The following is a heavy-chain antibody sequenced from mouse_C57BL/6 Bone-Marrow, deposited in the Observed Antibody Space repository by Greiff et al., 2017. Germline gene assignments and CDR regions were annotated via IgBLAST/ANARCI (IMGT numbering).Heavy chain of an antibody. CDR2: IYPGDGDT. D-gene: IGHD1-1*01. CDR1: GYAFSSSW. Sequence: QVQLKESGPELVKPGASVKISCKASGYAFSSSWMNWVKQRPGKGLEWIGRIYPGDGDTNYNGKFKGKATLTADKSSITAYMQISSLTSEDSAVYFCAALLNTTLVGDCDYWGQGTTLTVSS. J-gene: IGHJ2*01. CDR3: AALLNTTLVGDCDY. V-gene: IGHV1-82*01.